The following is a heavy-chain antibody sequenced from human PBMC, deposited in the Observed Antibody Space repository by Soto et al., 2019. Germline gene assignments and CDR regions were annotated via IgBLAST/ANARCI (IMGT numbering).Heavy chain of an antibody. CDR1: GGSISSYY. CDR3: ARALVGYCSTTSCYVVYYYMDV. V-gene: IGHV4-59*01. J-gene: IGHJ6*03. D-gene: IGHD2-2*01. CDR2: IYYNGTT. Sequence: QVQLQESGPGLVKPSETLSLTCTVSGGSISSYYWSWIRQPPGEGLEWIGYIYYNGTTDYSPSLKSRVTIFVDRSKNQFSLKLRSVTAADTAVYYCARALVGYCSTTSCYVVYYYMDVWGKGTTVTVSS.